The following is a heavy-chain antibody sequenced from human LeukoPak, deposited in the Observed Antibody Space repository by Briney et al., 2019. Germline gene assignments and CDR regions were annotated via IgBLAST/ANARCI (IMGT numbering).Heavy chain of an antibody. V-gene: IGHV1-18*01. CDR2: ISAYNGNT. CDR3: ARTSVGAAAGTVDYGY. D-gene: IGHD6-13*01. J-gene: IGHJ4*02. CDR1: GGTFSSYA. Sequence: GASVKVSCKASGGTFSSYAISWVRQAPGQGLEWTGWISAYNGNTNYAQKLQGRVTMTTDTSTSTAYMELRSLRSDDTAVYYCARTSVGAAAGTVDYGYWGQGTLVTVSS.